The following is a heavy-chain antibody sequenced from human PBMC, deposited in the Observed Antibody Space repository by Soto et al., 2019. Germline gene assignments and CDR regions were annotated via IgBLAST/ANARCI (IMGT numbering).Heavy chain of an antibody. CDR3: ARTYYDYIWGSYRYTVGYFDY. CDR1: GGSISSSSYY. Sequence: SETLSLTCTVSGGSISSSSYYWGWIRQPPGKGLEWIGSIYYSGSTYYNPSLKSRVTISVDTSKNQFSLKLSSVTAADTAVYYCARTYYDYIWGSYRYTVGYFDYWGQGTLVTVSS. V-gene: IGHV4-39*01. J-gene: IGHJ4*02. CDR2: IYYSGST. D-gene: IGHD3-16*02.